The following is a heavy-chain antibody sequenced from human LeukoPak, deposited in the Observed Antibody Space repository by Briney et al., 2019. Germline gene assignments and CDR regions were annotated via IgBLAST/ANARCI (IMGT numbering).Heavy chain of an antibody. CDR1: GGSFSGYY. CDR2: INRSGST. D-gene: IGHD3-16*01. V-gene: IGHV4-34*01. CDR3: ARLGAKRRRETGAFDI. Sequence: PSETLSLTCAAYGGSFSGYYWSWIRQPPGKGLEWIGVINRSGSTNYNPSLKSRVTISVDTSKNQFSLKLSSVTAADTAVYYCARLGAKRRRETGAFDIWGQGTMVTVSS. J-gene: IGHJ3*02.